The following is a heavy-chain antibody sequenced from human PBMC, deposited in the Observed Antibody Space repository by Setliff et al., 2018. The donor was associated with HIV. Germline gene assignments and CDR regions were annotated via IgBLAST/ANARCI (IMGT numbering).Heavy chain of an antibody. J-gene: IGHJ4*02. CDR1: GGSFSSNNYY. CDR3: ARQGGNYFVDN. V-gene: IGHV4-39*01. CDR2: IYYGGNT. D-gene: IGHD1-7*01. Sequence: SQTLSLTCSVSGGSFSSNNYYCGWIRQPPGKGLEWLGSIYYGGNTYYNPSLKSRVTISVDTSKNHFSLKLTSVTAADTAVYFCARQGGNYFVDNWGQGTLVTVSS.